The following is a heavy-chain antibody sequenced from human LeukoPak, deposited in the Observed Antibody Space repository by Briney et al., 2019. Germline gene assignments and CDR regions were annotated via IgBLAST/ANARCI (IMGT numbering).Heavy chain of an antibody. J-gene: IGHJ4*02. CDR2: ISYSGST. CDR1: GVSVSTDNYY. Sequence: SSETLSLTCTVSGVSVSTDNYYWSWIRQPPGKGLEWIGFISYSGSTTYNPSLKSRITMSVDPSKNQFSLNLRSVTAADTAVYYCANLVRDNVRYYIFDFWGQGTLVTVSS. D-gene: IGHD1-26*01. CDR3: ANLVRDNVRYYIFDF. V-gene: IGHV4-61*01.